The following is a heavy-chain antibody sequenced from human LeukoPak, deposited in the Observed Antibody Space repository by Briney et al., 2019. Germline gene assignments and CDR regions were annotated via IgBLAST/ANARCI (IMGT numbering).Heavy chain of an antibody. Sequence: GASVKVSCKASGYTFTGYYLHWVRQAPGQGLEWMGCVNPNSGDTNYAQKFQGRVTMTRNTSISTAYMELSSLRSEDTAVYYCALGAPGYYYYMDVWGKGTTVTISS. J-gene: IGHJ6*03. CDR1: GYTFTGYY. CDR2: VNPNSGDT. CDR3: ALGAPGYYYYMDV. V-gene: IGHV1-2*02. D-gene: IGHD7-27*01.